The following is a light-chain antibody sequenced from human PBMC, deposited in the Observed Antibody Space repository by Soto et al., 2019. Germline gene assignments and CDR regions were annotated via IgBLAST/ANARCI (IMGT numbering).Light chain of an antibody. CDR3: AAWDASLSGHV. Sequence: QSVLTQSPSASGTPGQRVTISCYGSSSNIGSYPVYWYQQLPGTAPELLINSDDQRPSGVPDRFSASKSGTSAPLAISGLRSEDEADYYCAAWDASLSGHVFGAGTKVTVL. V-gene: IGLV1-47*02. CDR1: SSNIGSYP. CDR2: SDD. J-gene: IGLJ1*01.